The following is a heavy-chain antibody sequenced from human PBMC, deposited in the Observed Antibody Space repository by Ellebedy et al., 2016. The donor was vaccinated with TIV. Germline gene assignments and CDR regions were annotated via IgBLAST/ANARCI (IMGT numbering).Heavy chain of an antibody. CDR2: TYYMSKWYN. V-gene: IGHV6-1*01. CDR1: GDSVSSNSAA. D-gene: IGHD6-13*01. CDR3: ARGGIAAAGRPFDY. Sequence: SQTLSLTCAISGDSVSSNSAAWNWIRQSPSRGLEWLGRTYYMSKWYNDYAVSVKNRITINPDTSKNQFSLQLSSVTPEDTAVYYCARGGIAAAGRPFDYWGQGTLVTVSS. J-gene: IGHJ4*02.